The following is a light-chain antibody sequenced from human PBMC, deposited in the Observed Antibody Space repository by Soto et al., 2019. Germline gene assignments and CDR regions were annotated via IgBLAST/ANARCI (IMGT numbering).Light chain of an antibody. CDR2: AAS. CDR1: QGISSY. Sequence: DIQLTQSPSFLSASVGDRVTITCRASQGISSYFAWYQQKPGKAPNLLIYAASTLQRGDPSRFSGSGSGTEFTLTISSLQPEDFATYYCQQLNSYPFTFGGGTKVEIK. CDR3: QQLNSYPFT. V-gene: IGKV1-9*01. J-gene: IGKJ4*01.